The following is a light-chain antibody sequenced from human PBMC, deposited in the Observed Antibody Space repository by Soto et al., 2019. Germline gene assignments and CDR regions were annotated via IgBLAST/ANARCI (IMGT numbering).Light chain of an antibody. CDR3: QQLNSYPRT. CDR1: QGISSY. CDR2: AAS. J-gene: IGKJ1*01. V-gene: IGKV1-9*01. Sequence: DIQLTQSPSFLSASVGDRVTITCRASQGISSYLAWYQQKPGKAPKRLIYAASTLQSGVPSRFSGSGSGTEFTLNISSLQPEDFATYYCQQLNSYPRTFGQGTKVEIK.